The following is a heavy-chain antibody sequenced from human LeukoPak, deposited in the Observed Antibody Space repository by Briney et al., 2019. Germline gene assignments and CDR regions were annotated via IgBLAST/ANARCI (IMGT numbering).Heavy chain of an antibody. CDR3: ARVYSSGYYLNFDY. Sequence: SETLSLTCTVSGGSISSYYWSWIRQPPGKGLEWIGYIYYSGSTNYNPSLKSRVTISVDTSKNQFSLKLSSVTAANTAVYYCARVYSSGYYLNFDYWGQGTLVTVSS. CDR1: GGSISSYY. D-gene: IGHD3-22*01. CDR2: IYYSGST. V-gene: IGHV4-59*01. J-gene: IGHJ4*02.